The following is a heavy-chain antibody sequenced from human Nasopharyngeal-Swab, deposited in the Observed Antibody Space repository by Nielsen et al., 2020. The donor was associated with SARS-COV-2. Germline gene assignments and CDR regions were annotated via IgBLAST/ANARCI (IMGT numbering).Heavy chain of an antibody. D-gene: IGHD6-6*01. CDR1: GFTVSSNY. CDR3: ARGLYSSSYYYYYGMDV. V-gene: IGHV3-53*01. CDR2: IYSGGST. Sequence: GESLKISCAASGFTVSSNYMSWVRQAPGKGLELVSVIYSGGSTYYADSVKGRFTISRDNSKKTLYLQMNSLRAEDTAVYYCARGLYSSSYYYYYGMDVWGQGTTVTVSS. J-gene: IGHJ6*02.